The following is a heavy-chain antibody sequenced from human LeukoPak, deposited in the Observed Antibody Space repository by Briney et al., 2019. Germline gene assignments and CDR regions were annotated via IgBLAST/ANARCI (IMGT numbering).Heavy chain of an antibody. CDR3: ARAPVQDLSFVGWFDS. Sequence: SETLSLTCAVYGGSFSGYYWNWIRLPAGKGLEWIGRISASGNTNYNPSLFTRVTMSIDTSENQFSLKLNSVTAADTAVYFCARAPVQDLSFVGWFDSWGQGTLVIVSS. CDR2: ISASGNT. D-gene: IGHD1-26*01. CDR1: GGSFSGYY. J-gene: IGHJ5*01. V-gene: IGHV4-59*10.